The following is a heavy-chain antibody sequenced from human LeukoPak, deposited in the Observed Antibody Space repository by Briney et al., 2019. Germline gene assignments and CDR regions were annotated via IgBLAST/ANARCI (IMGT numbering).Heavy chain of an antibody. CDR1: GFTFSSYG. Sequence: PGGSLRLSCAASGFTFSSYGMHWVRQAPGKWLEWVAVISYDGANKYFADSVKGRFTISRDNSKNTLYLQMNSLRAEDTAVYYCARSKRGYNYGFVTFDYWGQGTLVTVSS. D-gene: IGHD5-18*01. J-gene: IGHJ4*02. CDR3: ARSKRGYNYGFVTFDY. V-gene: IGHV3-30*19. CDR2: ISYDGANK.